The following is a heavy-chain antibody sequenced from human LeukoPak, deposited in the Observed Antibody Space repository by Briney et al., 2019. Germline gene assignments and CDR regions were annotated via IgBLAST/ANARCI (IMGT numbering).Heavy chain of an antibody. CDR3: VVAVAGEPFQH. CDR2: ISAYNGYT. J-gene: IGHJ1*01. Sequence: ASVKVSCKASGYTFTSYGISWVRQAPGQGLEWMGWISAYNGYTNYAQKLQGRVTMTTDTSTSTAYMELRSLRSDDTAVYYCVVAVAGEPFQHWGQGTLVTVSS. CDR1: GYTFTSYG. V-gene: IGHV1-18*01. D-gene: IGHD6-19*01.